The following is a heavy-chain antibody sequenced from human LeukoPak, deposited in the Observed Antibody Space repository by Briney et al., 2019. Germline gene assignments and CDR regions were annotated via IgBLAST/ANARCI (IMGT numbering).Heavy chain of an antibody. CDR3: ARWGRWLQEAPDY. CDR2: IYYSGST. Sequence: SETLSLTCSVSGASISSYYWNWIRQPPGKGLEWIGYIYYSGSTNYNPSLKSRVTISVDTSKNQFSLKLSSVTAADTAVYYCARWGRWLQEAPDYWGQGTLVTVSS. CDR1: GASISSYY. V-gene: IGHV4-59*01. J-gene: IGHJ4*02. D-gene: IGHD5-24*01.